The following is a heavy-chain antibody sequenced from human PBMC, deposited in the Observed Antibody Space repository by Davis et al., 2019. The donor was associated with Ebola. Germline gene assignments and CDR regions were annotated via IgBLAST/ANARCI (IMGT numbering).Heavy chain of an antibody. CDR2: IWYDGSRK. Sequence: GGSLRLSCAASGFTFSSYWMSWVRQAPDKGLEWVAVIWYDGSRKYYGDSVKGRFTISRDNSKNTLYLQMNSLRAEDTAVHYCARGGIAVADYWGQGTLVTVSS. CDR3: ARGGIAVADY. CDR1: GFTFSSYW. D-gene: IGHD6-19*01. J-gene: IGHJ4*02. V-gene: IGHV3-33*08.